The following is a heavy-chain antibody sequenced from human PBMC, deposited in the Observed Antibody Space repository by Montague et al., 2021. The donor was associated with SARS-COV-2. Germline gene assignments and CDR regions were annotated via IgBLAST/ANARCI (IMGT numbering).Heavy chain of an antibody. D-gene: IGHD2-15*01. V-gene: IGHV6-1*01. CDR3: ARTTTRMLYPENAFDI. CDR1: GDSVSSNTAT. J-gene: IGHJ3*02. Sequence: CAISGDSVSSNTATWNWIRQSPSRGLEWLGRTYYRSKWYHDYAISLKSRITINPDTSKNQFSLQLSSVAPEDTPVFYCARTTTRMLYPENAFDIWGQGTMVTVPS. CDR2: TYYRSKWYH.